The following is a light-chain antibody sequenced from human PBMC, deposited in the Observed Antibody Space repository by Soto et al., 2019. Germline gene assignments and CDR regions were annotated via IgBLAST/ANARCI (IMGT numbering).Light chain of an antibody. CDR3: CSYAGSSTYV. Sequence: SALTQPRSVSVSPGQSVTISFTGASSDVGNYNYVSWYQQHPDKAPKLMIYDVNKRPSGVPDRFSGSKSGNTASLTISGLQAEDEADYYCCSYAGSSTYVFGSGTKVTVL. CDR2: DVN. CDR1: SSDVGNYNY. J-gene: IGLJ1*01. V-gene: IGLV2-11*01.